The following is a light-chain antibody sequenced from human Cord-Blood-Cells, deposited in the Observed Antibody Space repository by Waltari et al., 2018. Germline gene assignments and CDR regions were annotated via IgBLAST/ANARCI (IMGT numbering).Light chain of an antibody. CDR3: QSYDSSNQV. J-gene: IGLJ3*02. CDR2: GDN. V-gene: IGLV6-57*02. CDR1: SGSIASNY. Sequence: NFMLTQPHSVSESPGKTVTISCTGSSGSIASNYVQWYQRRPGSAPTTVIDGDNNRPSGVPDRFSGSIDSSSTSASLTISGLKTEDEADYYCQSYDSSNQVFGGGTKLTVL.